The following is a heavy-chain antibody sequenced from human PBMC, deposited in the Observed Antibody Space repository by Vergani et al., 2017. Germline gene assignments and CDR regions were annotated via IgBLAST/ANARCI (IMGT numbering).Heavy chain of an antibody. CDR1: GDSIISRSYY. CDR3: ARDGGGGSPFAMYV. CDR2: IYHSGNV. D-gene: IGHD2-15*01. V-gene: IGHV4-39*07. Sequence: QMQLQESGPGLVKASETLSLTCTVSGDSIISRSYYWGWIRQPPGKGLEWLGSIYHSGNVDSSSSLKSRVTISADTSKNQFSLRLTSVTAADTAMYYCARDGGGGSPFAMYVRGQGTTVTVFS. J-gene: IGHJ6*02.